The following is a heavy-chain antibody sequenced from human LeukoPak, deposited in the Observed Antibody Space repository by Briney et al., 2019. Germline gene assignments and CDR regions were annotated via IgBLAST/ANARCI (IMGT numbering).Heavy chain of an antibody. CDR2: IYPGDSDT. J-gene: IGHJ3*02. V-gene: IGHV5-51*01. Sequence: GESLKISCEGSGYTFTNYWIGSVRQMPGKGLEWMGIIYPGDSDTRYSPPFQGQVTISADKSISTAYLQWSSLKASDTAMYHCARGTGQYNYGHRGAFDTWGQGTMVTVSS. CDR3: ARGTGQYNYGHRGAFDT. D-gene: IGHD5-18*01. CDR1: GYTFTNYW.